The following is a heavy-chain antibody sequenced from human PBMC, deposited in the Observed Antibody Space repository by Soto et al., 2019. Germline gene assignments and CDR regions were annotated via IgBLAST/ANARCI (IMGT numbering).Heavy chain of an antibody. J-gene: IGHJ4*02. CDR2: ISGSGGST. CDR3: EKDLGTITDIVGAPSY. Sequence: GGSLRLSCAASGFTFSSYAMSWVRQAPGKGLEWVSAISGSGGSTYYADSVKGRFTISRDNSKNTLYLQMNSLRAEDAAVYYCEKDLGTITDIVGAPSYWGQGTLVTVSS. V-gene: IGHV3-23*01. CDR1: GFTFSSYA. D-gene: IGHD1-26*01.